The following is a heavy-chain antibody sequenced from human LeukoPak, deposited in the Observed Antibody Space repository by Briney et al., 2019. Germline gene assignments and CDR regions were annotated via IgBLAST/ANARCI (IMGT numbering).Heavy chain of an antibody. CDR1: GFTFSNYE. Sequence: GGSLRLSCAASGFTFSNYEMHWVRQAPGEGLEWLSYISRGGDTIYYADSVKGRFTISSDSANNSLYLQMNDLRAEDTAVYYCAKSLGGIVVVVAASWGQGTLVTVSS. CDR2: ISRGGDTI. J-gene: IGHJ4*02. CDR3: AKSLGGIVVVVAAS. V-gene: IGHV3-48*03. D-gene: IGHD2-15*01.